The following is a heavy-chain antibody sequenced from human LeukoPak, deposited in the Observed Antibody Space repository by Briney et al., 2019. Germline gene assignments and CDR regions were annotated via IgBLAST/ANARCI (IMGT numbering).Heavy chain of an antibody. CDR1: GFTFSSYG. D-gene: IGHD1-7*01. V-gene: IGHV3-33*01. Sequence: GRSLRLSCAASGFTFSSYGMHWVRQAPGKGLEWVAVIWYDGSNKYYADSVKGRFTICRDNSKNTLYLQMNSLRAEDTAVYYCARDAITGTTSRWFDPWGQGTLVTVSS. CDR3: ARDAITGTTSRWFDP. CDR2: IWYDGSNK. J-gene: IGHJ5*02.